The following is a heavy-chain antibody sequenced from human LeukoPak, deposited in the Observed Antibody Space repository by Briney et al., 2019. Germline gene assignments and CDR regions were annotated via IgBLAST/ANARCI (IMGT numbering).Heavy chain of an antibody. J-gene: IGHJ4*02. D-gene: IGHD3-16*01. CDR3: TRDIGGRSAY. Sequence: GGSLRLSCEGSGYSFGSFWMHWVRQAPGEGLVWVSRLNEDGGITNYADFAKGRFTISRDNARNTLYLQMNSLSADDTAVYYCTRDIGGRSAYWGQGALVTVSS. CDR1: GYSFGSFW. CDR2: LNEDGGIT. V-gene: IGHV3-74*01.